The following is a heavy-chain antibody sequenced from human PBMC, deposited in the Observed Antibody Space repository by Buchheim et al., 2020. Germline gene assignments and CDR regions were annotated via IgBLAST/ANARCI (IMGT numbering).Heavy chain of an antibody. Sequence: QLQLQESGPGLVKPSETLSLTCTVSGGSISSSSYYWGWIRQPPGKGLEWIGSIYYSGSTYYNPSLKSRVTISVDTSKNQFSLKLGSVTAADTAGYYCARDPGDGYNGNWFDPWGQGTL. CDR3: ARDPGDGYNGNWFDP. CDR1: GGSISSSSYY. D-gene: IGHD5-24*01. CDR2: IYYSGST. V-gene: IGHV4-39*07. J-gene: IGHJ5*02.